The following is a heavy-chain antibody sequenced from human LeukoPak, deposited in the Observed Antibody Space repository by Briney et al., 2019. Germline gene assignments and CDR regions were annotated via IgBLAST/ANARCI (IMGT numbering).Heavy chain of an antibody. CDR1: GFIFSNYG. D-gene: IGHD3-22*01. Sequence: GRSLRLSCAASGFIFSNYGLHWVRQAPGKGLEWVAVISFDGNSKYYADSAKGRFTISRDNSKNTLYLQMNSLRVDDTAVYFCARSFIMIGHFDYWGQGTLVSVSS. CDR2: ISFDGNSK. V-gene: IGHV3-30-3*01. J-gene: IGHJ4*02. CDR3: ARSFIMIGHFDY.